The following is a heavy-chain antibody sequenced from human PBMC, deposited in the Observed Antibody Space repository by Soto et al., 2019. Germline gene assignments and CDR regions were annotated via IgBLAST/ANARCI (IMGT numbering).Heavy chain of an antibody. Sequence: SVKVSCKASGGTFSSYAISWVRQAPGQGLEWMGGIIPIFGTANYAQKFQGRVTITADESTSTAYMELSSLRSEDTAVYYCAKNGYSNLVSVYWGQGTLVTVYS. CDR1: GGTFSSYA. V-gene: IGHV1-69*13. CDR2: IIPIFGTA. J-gene: IGHJ4*02. CDR3: AKNGYSNLVSVY. D-gene: IGHD4-4*01.